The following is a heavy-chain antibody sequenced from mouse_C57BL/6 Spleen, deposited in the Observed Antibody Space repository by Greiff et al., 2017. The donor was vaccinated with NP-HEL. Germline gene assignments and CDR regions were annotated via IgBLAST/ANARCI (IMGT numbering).Heavy chain of an antibody. V-gene: IGHV3-6*01. Sequence: VQLQQSGPGLVKPSQSLSLTCSVTGYSIPSGYYWNWIRQFPGNKLEWMGYISYDGSNNYNPSLKNRISITRDTSKNQFFLKLNSVTTEDTATYYCARDPYGSSPYYFDYWGQGTTLTVSS. CDR3: ARDPYGSSPYYFDY. D-gene: IGHD1-1*01. CDR2: ISYDGSN. CDR1: GYSIPSGYY. J-gene: IGHJ2*01.